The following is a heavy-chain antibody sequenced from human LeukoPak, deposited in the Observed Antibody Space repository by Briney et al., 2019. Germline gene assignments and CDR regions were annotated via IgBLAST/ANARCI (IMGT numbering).Heavy chain of an antibody. CDR2: ISGSGGST. Sequence: GGSLRLSCAASGFTFSSYAMSWVRQAPGKGLEWVSAISGSGGSTYYADSVKGRFTISRDNSENTLYLQMNSLRAEDTAVYYCAKALGLRFLEWSPHDYWGQGTLVTVSS. V-gene: IGHV3-23*01. D-gene: IGHD3-3*01. J-gene: IGHJ4*02. CDR1: GFTFSSYA. CDR3: AKALGLRFLEWSPHDY.